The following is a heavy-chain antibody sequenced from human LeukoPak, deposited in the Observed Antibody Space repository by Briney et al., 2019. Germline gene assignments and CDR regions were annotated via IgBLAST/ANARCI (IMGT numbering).Heavy chain of an antibody. CDR3: AGFERGYAYDY. J-gene: IGHJ4*02. CDR1: GFTFSSYS. Sequence: GGSLRLSCAASGFTFSSYSMNWVRQAPGKGLEWVSYIRSSSSTIYYADSVKGRFTISRDNAKNSLYLQMNSLRAEDTAVYYCAGFERGYAYDYWGQGTLVTVSS. CDR2: IRSSSSTI. D-gene: IGHD3-16*01. V-gene: IGHV3-48*01.